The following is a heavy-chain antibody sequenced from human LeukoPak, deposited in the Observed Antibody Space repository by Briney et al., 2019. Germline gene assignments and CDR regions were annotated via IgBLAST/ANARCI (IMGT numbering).Heavy chain of an antibody. Sequence: GASVKVSCKASGGTFSSFAISWVRQAPGQGLEWMGGIIPIFGTANYAQKFQGRVTITTDESTSTAYMELSSLRSEDTAVYYCARESNYDSGGCCDYWGQGTLVTVSS. CDR3: ARESNYDSGGCCDY. CDR1: GGTFSSFA. D-gene: IGHD3-22*01. V-gene: IGHV1-69*05. J-gene: IGHJ4*02. CDR2: IIPIFGTA.